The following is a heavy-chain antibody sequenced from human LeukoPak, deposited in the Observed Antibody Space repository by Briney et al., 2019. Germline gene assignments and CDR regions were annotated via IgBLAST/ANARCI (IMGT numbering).Heavy chain of an antibody. CDR1: GGSISSSSYY. CDR2: IYYSGST. J-gene: IGHJ4*02. V-gene: IGHV4-39*01. D-gene: IGHD5-18*01. CDR3: ARHRGYSYGPADY. Sequence: SETLSLTCTASGGSISSSSYYWGWIRQPPGKGLEWIGSIYYSGSTYYNPSLKSRVTISVDTSKNQFSLKLSSVTAADTAVYYCARHRGYSYGPADYWGQGTLVTVSS.